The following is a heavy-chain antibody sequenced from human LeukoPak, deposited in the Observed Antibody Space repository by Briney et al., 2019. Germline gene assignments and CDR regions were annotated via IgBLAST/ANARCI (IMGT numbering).Heavy chain of an antibody. Sequence: SETLSLTCAVYGGSFSGYYWSWIRQPPGKGLEWIGEINHSGSTNYNPSLKSRVTISVDTSRNQFSLKLSSVTAADTAVYYCASSSGWYRCWGQGTLVTVSS. CDR1: GGSFSGYY. V-gene: IGHV4-34*01. CDR2: INHSGST. J-gene: IGHJ4*02. D-gene: IGHD6-19*01. CDR3: ASSSGWYRC.